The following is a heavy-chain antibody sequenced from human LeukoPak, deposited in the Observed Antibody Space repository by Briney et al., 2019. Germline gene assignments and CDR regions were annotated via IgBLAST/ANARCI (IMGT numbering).Heavy chain of an antibody. J-gene: IGHJ4*02. CDR1: GFIFSSYW. Sequence: GGSLRLSCAASGFIFSSYWMHWVRQAPGKGLVWVSRINSDGSSTSYADSVKGRFTISRDNAKNTLYLQMNSLRAEDTAVYYCARRAVVPAAPYYFDYWGQGTLVTVSS. CDR3: ARRAVVPAAPYYFDY. D-gene: IGHD2-2*01. V-gene: IGHV3-74*01. CDR2: INSDGSST.